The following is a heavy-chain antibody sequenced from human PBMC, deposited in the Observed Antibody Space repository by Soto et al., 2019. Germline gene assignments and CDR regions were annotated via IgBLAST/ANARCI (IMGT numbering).Heavy chain of an antibody. J-gene: IGHJ4*02. V-gene: IGHV4-30-4*01. CDR2: IYYSRSD. CDR3: ARVVQFYDSSGYSFYYFDY. D-gene: IGHD3-22*01. CDR1: GDSINSADHY. Sequence: KPSETLSLTCTVSGDSINSADHYWSWLRQPPGKGLEWIGYIYYSRSDYYNPSLGRRATITIDTSRNQFSLNLMSVTAADTAVYYCARVVQFYDSSGYSFYYFDYWGQGALVTVSS.